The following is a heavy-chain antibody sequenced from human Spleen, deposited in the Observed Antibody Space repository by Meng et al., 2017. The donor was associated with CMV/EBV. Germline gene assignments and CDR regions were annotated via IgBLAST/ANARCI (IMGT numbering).Heavy chain of an antibody. J-gene: IGHJ4*02. V-gene: IGHV1-69*05. CDR2: IIPLFGTA. Sequence: SGSIFSNYAIGWVRQAPGQGLEWMGGIIPLFGTAKYAQKFQGRVTVTTDESTRTAYMELRSLRSEDTAVYYCARDRDSSGWYIFDYWGQGSLVTVSS. CDR3: ARDRDSSGWYIFDY. D-gene: IGHD6-19*01. CDR1: GSIFSNYA.